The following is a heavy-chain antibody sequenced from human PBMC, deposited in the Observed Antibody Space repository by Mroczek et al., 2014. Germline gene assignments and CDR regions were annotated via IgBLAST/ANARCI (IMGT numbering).Heavy chain of an antibody. Sequence: QVQLQQWGAGLLKPSETLSLSCAVYGGSFSGNYWSWVRQPPGKGLEWIGEINHSGSTNYNSSLKSRVTISVDTSKNQFSLKLSSVTAADTAVYYCANTYTQGIWGQGTMVTVSS. V-gene: IGHV4-34*01. CDR2: INHSGST. CDR3: ANTYTQGI. J-gene: IGHJ3*02. CDR1: GGSFSGNY. D-gene: IGHD3-16*01.